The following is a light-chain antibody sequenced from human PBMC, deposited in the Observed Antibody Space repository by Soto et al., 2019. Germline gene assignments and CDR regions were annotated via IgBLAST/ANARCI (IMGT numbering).Light chain of an antibody. V-gene: IGLV2-23*02. CDR1: SSDVGTYDL. J-gene: IGLJ1*01. CDR2: EVS. CDR3: CSYAVSSIYV. Sequence: QSVLTQPASVSGSPGQSITISCTGTSSDVGTYDLVSWYQQHPGKAPKLMIYEVSKRPSGVSNRFSGSKSGNTASLTISGLQAEDEAAYHCCSYAVSSIYVFGTGTKVTVL.